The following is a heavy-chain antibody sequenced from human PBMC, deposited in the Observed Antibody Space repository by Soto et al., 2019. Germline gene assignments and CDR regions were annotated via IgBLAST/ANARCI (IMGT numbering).Heavy chain of an antibody. CDR1: GFTFSSYV. V-gene: IGHV3-23*01. Sequence: GGSLRLSCAASGFTFSSYVMSWVRETPGKGLQWVSAIDGSGSATYYTDSVKGRFTISRDNSKNTLYLQMTGLRAEDTAFYYCARYCGASSCYSGFDFWGRGTLVTVSS. CDR2: IDGSGSAT. D-gene: IGHD2-15*01. J-gene: IGHJ4*02. CDR3: ARYCGASSCYSGFDF.